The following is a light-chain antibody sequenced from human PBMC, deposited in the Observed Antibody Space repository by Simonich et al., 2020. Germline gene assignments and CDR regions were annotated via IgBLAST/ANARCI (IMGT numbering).Light chain of an antibody. CDR3: SSYAGSNNLV. V-gene: IGLV2-8*01. Sequence: QSALTQPPSASGSPGQSVTISFTGTSSDVGGYNYVSCYQQHPGKAPKLLIYEVSKRPSGVPDRFSGSKSGNTASLTVSGLQAEDEADYYCSSYAGSNNLVFGGGTKLTVL. CDR1: SSDVGGYNY. CDR2: EVS. J-gene: IGLJ2*01.